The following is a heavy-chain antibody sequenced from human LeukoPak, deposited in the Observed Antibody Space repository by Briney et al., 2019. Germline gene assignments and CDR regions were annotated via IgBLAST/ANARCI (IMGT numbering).Heavy chain of an antibody. CDR2: ISTYNGNT. V-gene: IGHV1-18*01. CDR3: ARDLDPGSDSSGLFDP. Sequence: ASVKVSCKASGFTFTTYGISWVRQAPGQGLEWMGWISTYNGNTNTDYAQKLQGRVTMTTDTSTSTAYMELRSLRSDDTAVYYCARDLDPGSDSSGLFDPWGQGTLVTVSS. D-gene: IGHD3-22*01. CDR1: GFTFTTYG. J-gene: IGHJ5*02.